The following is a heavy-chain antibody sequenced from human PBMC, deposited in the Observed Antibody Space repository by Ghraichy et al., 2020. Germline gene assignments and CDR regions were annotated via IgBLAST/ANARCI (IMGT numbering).Heavy chain of an antibody. CDR2: VNHSGST. J-gene: IGHJ3*02. CDR3: ARGWELRTFGI. Sequence: SETLSLTCAVYGGSFSGYYWSWIRQPPGKGLEWIGEVNHSGSTNYNPSLKSRVTISVDTSKNQFSLKLNSVTAADTAVYYCARGWELRTFGIWGLGTMLTVSS. CDR1: GGSFSGYY. V-gene: IGHV4-34*01. D-gene: IGHD3-10*01.